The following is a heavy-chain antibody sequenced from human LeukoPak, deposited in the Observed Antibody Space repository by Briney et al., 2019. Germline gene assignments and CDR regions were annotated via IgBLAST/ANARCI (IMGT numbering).Heavy chain of an antibody. CDR2: IDQDGSEK. CDR1: GFSFSTYW. D-gene: IGHD2-15*01. V-gene: IGHV3-7*01. CDR3: ARALYPNAGLFDY. J-gene: IGHJ4*02. Sequence: GGPLRLSCAASGFSFSTYWMSWVRQAPGKGLEWVANIDQDGSEKHYVDSMKGRFSISRENARNSLYLQMNSLRAEDTAVYYCARALYPNAGLFDYWGQGTLVTVSS.